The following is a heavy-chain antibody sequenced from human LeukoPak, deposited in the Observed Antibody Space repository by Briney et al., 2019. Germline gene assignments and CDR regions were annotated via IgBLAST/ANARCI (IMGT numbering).Heavy chain of an antibody. Sequence: SETLSLTCTVSGGSISSGGYYWSWIRQHPGKGLEWIGYISYSGSTSHNPSLKSRVTISVDTSKNQFSLKLSSVTAADTAVYYCARALGYCSSTSCFQGEDYFDYWGQGTLVTVSS. D-gene: IGHD2-2*01. J-gene: IGHJ4*02. V-gene: IGHV4-30-4*01. CDR1: GGSISSGGYY. CDR3: ARALGYCSSTSCFQGEDYFDY. CDR2: ISYSGST.